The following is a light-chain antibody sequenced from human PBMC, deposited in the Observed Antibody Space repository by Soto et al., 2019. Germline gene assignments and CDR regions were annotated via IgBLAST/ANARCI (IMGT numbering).Light chain of an antibody. CDR3: QHYNSYSEA. CDR2: KAS. J-gene: IGKJ1*01. V-gene: IGKV1-5*03. Sequence: DIHMTQSPSTLSGSXGDRVTIICGDNQTISSCLASSQQKPGXSPQPMXDKASTLKRGGPSRFSGSGSVTEFTRTISSLQPEDFATYYGQHYNSYSEAFGQGTKVDIK. CDR1: QTISSC.